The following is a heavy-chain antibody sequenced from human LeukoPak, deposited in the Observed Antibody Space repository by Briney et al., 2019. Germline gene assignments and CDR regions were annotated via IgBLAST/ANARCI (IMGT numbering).Heavy chain of an antibody. D-gene: IGHD5-12*01. CDR3: ARDRDILAIGSTFDY. Sequence: PGGSLRLSCVASGFTFSNYAVHWVRQAPGKGLEWGAVISYAGTSKYYADSVKGRFTISRDNPKNTLYLQMNSLRAEDTAVYCCARDRDILAIGSTFDYWGQGTLVTVSS. CDR1: GFTFSNYA. V-gene: IGHV3-30-3*01. J-gene: IGHJ4*02. CDR2: ISYAGTSK.